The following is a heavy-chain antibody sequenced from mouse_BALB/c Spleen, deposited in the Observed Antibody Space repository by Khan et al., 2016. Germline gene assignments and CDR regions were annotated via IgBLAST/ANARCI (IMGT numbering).Heavy chain of an antibody. D-gene: IGHD2-13*01. J-gene: IGHJ4*01. CDR1: GYTFTNYG. V-gene: IGHV9-3*02. CDR3: ARTGDYPYCAMDY. Sequence: QIQLVQSGPELKKPGETVKIYCKASGYTFTNYGMNWVKQAPGKGLKWMGWKNSHTGEPTYAEEIKGRIAVSLETSASTAYLEINNVKNGDTATYCCARTGDYPYCAMDYWGQGPSVPVAS. CDR2: KNSHTGEP.